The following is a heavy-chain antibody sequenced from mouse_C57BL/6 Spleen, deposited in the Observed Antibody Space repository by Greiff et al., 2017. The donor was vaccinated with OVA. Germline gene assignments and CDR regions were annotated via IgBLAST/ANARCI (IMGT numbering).Heavy chain of an antibody. CDR2: ISDGGSYT. V-gene: IGHV5-4*01. Sequence: EVHLVESGGGLVKPGGSLKLSCAASGFTFSSYAMSWVRQTPEKRLEWVATISDGGSYTYYPDNVKGRFTISRDNAKNNLYLQMSHLKSEDTAMYYCARVNGYDGAMDYWGQGTSVTVSS. D-gene: IGHD2-2*01. CDR1: GFTFSSYA. CDR3: ARVNGYDGAMDY. J-gene: IGHJ4*01.